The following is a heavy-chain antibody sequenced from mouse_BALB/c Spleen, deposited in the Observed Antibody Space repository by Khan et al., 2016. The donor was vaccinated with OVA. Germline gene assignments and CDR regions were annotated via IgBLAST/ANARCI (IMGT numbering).Heavy chain of an antibody. CDR1: GYTFTSYV. CDR2: ISPNSDGS. J-gene: IGHJ3*01. D-gene: IGHD1-1*01. V-gene: IGHV1S136*01. Sequence: VQLQQSGPELVKPGASVKMSCKASGYTFTSYVMHWVKQKPGQGLEWIGYISPNSDGSKYNEKFRGKATLTSDKSSSPAYLELSSLTSADSAVYYCLRSLYYYGSAYEGFAYWGQGTLVTVSA. CDR3: LRSLYYYGSAYEGFAY.